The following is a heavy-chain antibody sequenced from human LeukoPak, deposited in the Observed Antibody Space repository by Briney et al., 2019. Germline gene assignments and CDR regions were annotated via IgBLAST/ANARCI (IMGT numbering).Heavy chain of an antibody. CDR1: GFTFSSYA. CDR3: AKSADYDYVWGSSNAFDI. V-gene: IGHV3-23*01. Sequence: GGSLRLSCAASGFTFSSYAMSWVRQAPGKGLEWVSAISGSGGSTYYADSVKGRFTISRDNSKNTLYLQMNSLRAGDTAVYYCAKSADYDYVWGSSNAFDIWGQGTMVTVSS. CDR2: ISGSGGST. J-gene: IGHJ3*02. D-gene: IGHD3-16*01.